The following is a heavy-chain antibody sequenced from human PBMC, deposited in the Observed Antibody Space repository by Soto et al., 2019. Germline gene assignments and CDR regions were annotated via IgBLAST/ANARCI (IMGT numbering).Heavy chain of an antibody. Sequence: ASVKVSCKASGYTFTSYYMRWVRQAPGQGLEWMGWINVYNGNTKYAQKVQGRVTMTTDTSTSTAYMELGSLRSDDTAVYYCARGVGSGSYYNQYNWFDPWGQGTLVTVSS. V-gene: IGHV1-18*04. CDR1: GYTFTSYY. CDR3: ARGVGSGSYYNQYNWFDP. J-gene: IGHJ5*02. D-gene: IGHD3-10*01. CDR2: INVYNGNT.